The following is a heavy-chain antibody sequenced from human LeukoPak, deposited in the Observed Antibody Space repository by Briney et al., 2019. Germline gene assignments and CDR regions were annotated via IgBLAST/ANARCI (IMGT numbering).Heavy chain of an antibody. D-gene: IGHD3-10*01. J-gene: IGHJ4*02. V-gene: IGHV3-30*02. Sequence: GGSLRLSCAASGFTFSSYGMHWVRQAPGKGLEWVAFIRYDRSNKYYADSVKGRFTISRDNSKNTLYLQTNSLRAEDTAVYYCAKDTDHYYGSGSSPDYWGQGTLVTVSS. CDR1: GFTFSSYG. CDR2: IRYDRSNK. CDR3: AKDTDHYYGSGSSPDY.